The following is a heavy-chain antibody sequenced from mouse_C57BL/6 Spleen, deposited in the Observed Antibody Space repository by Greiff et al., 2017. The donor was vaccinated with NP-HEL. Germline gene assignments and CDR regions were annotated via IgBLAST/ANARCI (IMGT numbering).Heavy chain of an antibody. CDR3: ARAAQALDY. CDR1: GYTFTSYW. V-gene: IGHV1-52*01. D-gene: IGHD3-2*02. Sequence: QVQLKQPGAELVRPGSSVKLSCKASGYTFTSYWMHWVKQRPIQGLEWIGNIDPSDSETHYNQKFKDKATLTVDKSSSTAYMQLSSLTSEDSAVYYCARAAQALDYWGQGTTLTVSS. J-gene: IGHJ2*01. CDR2: IDPSDSET.